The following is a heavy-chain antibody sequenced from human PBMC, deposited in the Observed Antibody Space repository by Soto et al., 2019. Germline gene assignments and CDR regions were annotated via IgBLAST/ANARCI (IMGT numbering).Heavy chain of an antibody. CDR2: ISSSGSTI. J-gene: IGHJ4*02. CDR3: ARDQVAVALRLDY. D-gene: IGHD6-19*01. V-gene: IGHV3-48*03. CDR1: GFTFSSYE. Sequence: EVQLVESGGGLVQPGGSLRLSCAASGFTFSSYEMNWVRQAPGKGLEWVSYISSSGSTIYYADSVKGRFTISRDNXXXSLYLQMNSLRAEDTAVYYCARDQVAVALRLDYWGQGTLVTVSS.